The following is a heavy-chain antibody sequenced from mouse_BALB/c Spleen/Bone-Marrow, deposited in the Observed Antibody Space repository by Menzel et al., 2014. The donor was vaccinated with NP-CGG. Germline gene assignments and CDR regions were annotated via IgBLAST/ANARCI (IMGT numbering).Heavy chain of an antibody. CDR3: ARTYYDYDWFAY. D-gene: IGHD2-4*01. V-gene: IGHV1S81*02. Sequence: PGASVKLSCKASGYTFTSYYMYWVKQRPGQGLEWIGGINPSNGGTNFNEKFKSKATLTVDKSSSTAYMQLSSLTSEDSAVYYCARTYYDYDWFAYWGQGTLVTVSA. CDR1: GYTFTSYY. J-gene: IGHJ3*01. CDR2: INPSNGGT.